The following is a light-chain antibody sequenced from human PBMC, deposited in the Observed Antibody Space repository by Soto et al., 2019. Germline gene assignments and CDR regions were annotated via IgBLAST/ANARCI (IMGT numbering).Light chain of an antibody. J-gene: IGLJ1*01. CDR2: GDT. CDR3: QSYDSSLSGYV. Sequence: QSVLTQPPSVSGAPGQRVTISCSGSSSNIGAGYDVHWYQQLPETAPKLLIYGDTNRPSGIPDRFSGSKSGTSASLAITGLQAEDEADYYCQSYDSSLSGYVFGTGTKVTVL. CDR1: SSNIGAGYD. V-gene: IGLV1-40*01.